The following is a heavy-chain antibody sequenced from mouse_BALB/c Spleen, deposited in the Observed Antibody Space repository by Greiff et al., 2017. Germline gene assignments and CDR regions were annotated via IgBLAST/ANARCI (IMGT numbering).Heavy chain of an antibody. V-gene: IGHV1-7*01. J-gene: IGHJ4*01. Sequence: VKLQQSGAGLVQPGASVKMSCKASGYTFTSYWMHWVRQTPGKGLEWIGYINPSSGYTEYNQKFKDRATLTADKSSSTAYMQLSSLTSEDSAVYDCARPGSYGNYVGGYWGQGTSVTVSS. CDR1: GYTFTSYW. D-gene: IGHD2-1*01. CDR2: INPSSGYT. CDR3: ARPGSYGNYVGGY.